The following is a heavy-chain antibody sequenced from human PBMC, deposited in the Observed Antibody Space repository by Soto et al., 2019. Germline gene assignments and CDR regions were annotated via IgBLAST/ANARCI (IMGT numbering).Heavy chain of an antibody. CDR1: GFTFSSYD. V-gene: IGHV3-13*05. CDR2: LGPTDDP. J-gene: IGHJ6*02. Sequence: HPGGSLRLSCAASGFTFSSYDMHWVRQGIGKGLEWVSGLGPTDDPKYPDSVKGRFVISRDNAKNLLYLQMNSLRVGDTAVYYCARGGRSKPYNYYHYGMDVWGQGTTVTVSS. CDR3: ARGGRSKPYNYYHYGMDV. D-gene: IGHD1-26*01.